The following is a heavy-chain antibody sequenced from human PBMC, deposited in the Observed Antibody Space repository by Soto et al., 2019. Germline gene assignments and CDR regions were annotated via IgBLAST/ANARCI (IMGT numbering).Heavy chain of an antibody. Sequence: ASVKVSCKASGYTFTSYDINWVRQATGQRLEWMGWMNPNSGNTGYAQKFQGRVTMTRNTSISTAYMELSSLRSEDTAVYSCARVGIAAAGTYYYGMDVWGQGTTVTVSS. D-gene: IGHD6-13*01. CDR1: GYTFTSYD. J-gene: IGHJ6*02. CDR3: ARVGIAAAGTYYYGMDV. V-gene: IGHV1-8*01. CDR2: MNPNSGNT.